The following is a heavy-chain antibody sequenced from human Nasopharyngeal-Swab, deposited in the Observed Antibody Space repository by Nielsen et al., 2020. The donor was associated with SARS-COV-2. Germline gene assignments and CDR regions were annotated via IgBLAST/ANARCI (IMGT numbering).Heavy chain of an antibody. CDR3: ARPMTTVTLQRGMDV. J-gene: IGHJ6*02. CDR1: GLTFSSYS. Sequence: ESPKISCAAPGLTFSSYSMNWVRQAPGKGLEWVSSISSSSGYIYYADSEKGRFTIARDNAKNSLYLQMNSLRAEDTAVYYCARPMTTVTLQRGMDVWGQGTTVTVSS. V-gene: IGHV3-21*01. D-gene: IGHD4-11*01. CDR2: ISSSSGYI.